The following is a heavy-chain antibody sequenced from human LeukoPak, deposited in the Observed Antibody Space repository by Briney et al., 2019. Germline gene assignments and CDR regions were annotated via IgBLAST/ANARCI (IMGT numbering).Heavy chain of an antibody. D-gene: IGHD2-21*02. Sequence: GGSLRLSCAASGFTFNFYNMNWVRQAPGKGLEWLSYISGSSSTVHYADSVKGRFTVSRDNAKNSLYLQMDSLRAEDTAVYYCARIESRGDLSFDFWGQGTLVTVAS. CDR1: GFTFNFYN. CDR3: ARIESRGDLSFDF. V-gene: IGHV3-48*01. CDR2: ISGSSSTV. J-gene: IGHJ4*02.